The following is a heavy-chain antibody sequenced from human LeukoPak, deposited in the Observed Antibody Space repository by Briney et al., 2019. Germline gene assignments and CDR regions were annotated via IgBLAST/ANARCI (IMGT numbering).Heavy chain of an antibody. V-gene: IGHV4-34*01. J-gene: IGHJ4*02. CDR2: INHSGST. Sequence: SETLSLTCAVYGGSFSGYYWSWIRQPPGKGLEWIGEINHSGSTNYNPSLKSRVTISVDTSKNQFSLKLSSVTAADTAVYYCARAPYDFWSGYHIDYWGQGTLVTVSS. CDR1: GGSFSGYY. CDR3: ARAPYDFWSGYHIDY. D-gene: IGHD3-3*01.